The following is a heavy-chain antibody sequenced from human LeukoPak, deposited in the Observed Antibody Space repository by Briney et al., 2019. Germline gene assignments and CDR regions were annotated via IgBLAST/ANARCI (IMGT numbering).Heavy chain of an antibody. CDR2: ISRSGSTR. D-gene: IGHD3-22*01. J-gene: IGHJ3*02. V-gene: IGHV3-11*01. Sequence: GGSLRLSCAASGFTFSDYYMSWIRQAPGKGLEWVSHISRSGSTRYYADSLKGRFTISRDNAKNSLYLQMNCLRAEDTAVYYCARTAYYYDSSGYDDAFDIWGQGTMVTVSS. CDR1: GFTFSDYY. CDR3: ARTAYYYDSSGYDDAFDI.